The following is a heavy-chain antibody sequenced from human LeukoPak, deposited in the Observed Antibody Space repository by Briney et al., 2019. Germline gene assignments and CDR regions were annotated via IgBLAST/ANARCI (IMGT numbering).Heavy chain of an antibody. J-gene: IGHJ6*03. Sequence: GGSLRLSCAASGFTFSSYAMSWVRQAPGKGLEWVSAISGSGGSTYYADSVKGRFTISRDNSKNTLYLQMNSLRAEDTAVYYCAKSMGSSSSHYYYYYYMDVWGKGTTVTISS. CDR1: GFTFSSYA. V-gene: IGHV3-23*01. CDR2: ISGSGGST. CDR3: AKSMGSSSSHYYYYYYMDV. D-gene: IGHD6-6*01.